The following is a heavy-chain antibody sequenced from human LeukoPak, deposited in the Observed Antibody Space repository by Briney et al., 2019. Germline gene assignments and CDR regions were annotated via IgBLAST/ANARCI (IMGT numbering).Heavy chain of an antibody. CDR3: ARDLQYTVTTYYYYYYGMDV. D-gene: IGHD4-17*01. CDR2: ISAYNGDT. J-gene: IGHJ6*02. Sequence: ASVKVSCKASGYTFTSYGISWVRQAPGQGLEWMGWISAYNGDTNYAQKLRGRVTMTTDTSTSTAYMELSSLRSEDTAVYYCARDLQYTVTTYYYYYYGMDVWGQGTTVTVSS. V-gene: IGHV1-18*01. CDR1: GYTFTSYG.